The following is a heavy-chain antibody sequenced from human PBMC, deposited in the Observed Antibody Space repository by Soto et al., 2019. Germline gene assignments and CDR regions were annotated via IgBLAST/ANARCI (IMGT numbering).Heavy chain of an antibody. V-gene: IGHV4-30-2*01. CDR2: IYHSGST. D-gene: IGHD3-22*01. CDR3: ASTYYYDSSGYFHAFDI. Sequence: SETLSLTCAISGGSISSGGYSWSWIRQPPGKGLEWIGYIYHSGSTYYNPSLKSRVTISVDRSKNQFSLKLSSVTAADTAVYYCASTYYYDSSGYFHAFDIWGQGTMVTVSS. CDR1: GGSISSGGYS. J-gene: IGHJ3*02.